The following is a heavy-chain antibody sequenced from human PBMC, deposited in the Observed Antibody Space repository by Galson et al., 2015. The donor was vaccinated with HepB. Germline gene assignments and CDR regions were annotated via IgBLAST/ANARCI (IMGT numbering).Heavy chain of an antibody. CDR2: IYSGGST. V-gene: IGHV3-66*01. J-gene: IGHJ3*02. CDR1: GFTVSSNY. Sequence: SLRLSCAASGFTVSSNYMSWVRQAPGKGLEWVSVIYSGGSTYYADSVKGRFTISRDNSKNTLYLQMNSLRAEDTAVYYCARDVVDCSGGSCFDAFDIWGQGTMVTVSS. CDR3: ARDVVDCSGGSCFDAFDI. D-gene: IGHD2-15*01.